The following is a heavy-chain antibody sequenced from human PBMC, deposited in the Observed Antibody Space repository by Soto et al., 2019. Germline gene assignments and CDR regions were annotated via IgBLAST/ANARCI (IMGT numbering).Heavy chain of an antibody. J-gene: IGHJ6*02. CDR2: ISYDGSNK. CDR3: ARVGYSRSHCYGMDV. V-gene: IGHV3-30-3*01. D-gene: IGHD6-13*01. CDR1: GFTFSSYA. Sequence: QVQLVESGGGVVQPGRSLRLSCAASGFTFSSYAMHWVRQAPGKGLEWVAVISYDGSNKYYADSVKGRFTISRDNSKNTLYLQMNSLRAEDTAVYYCARVGYSRSHCYGMDVWGQGTTVTVSS.